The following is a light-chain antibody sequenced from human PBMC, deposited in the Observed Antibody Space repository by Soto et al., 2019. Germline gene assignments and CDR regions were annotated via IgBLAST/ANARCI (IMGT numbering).Light chain of an antibody. J-gene: IGLJ1*01. Sequence: QSALTQPASVSGSPGQSITISCTGTSSEVGGYNYVSWYQHHPGKAPELMIYDVTNRPSGVSHRFSGSKSGNSASLTISGFQAEDEADYYCSSYTGSSPSYVFGAGTKVTVL. CDR1: SSEVGGYNY. CDR2: DVT. CDR3: SSYTGSSPSYV. V-gene: IGLV2-14*03.